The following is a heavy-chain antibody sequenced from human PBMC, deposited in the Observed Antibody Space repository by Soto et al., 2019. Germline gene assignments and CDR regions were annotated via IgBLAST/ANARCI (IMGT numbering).Heavy chain of an antibody. J-gene: IGHJ4*02. D-gene: IGHD3-10*01. CDR2: IYYSGST. V-gene: IGHV4-61*01. Sequence: SETLSLTCTVSGGSVSSGSYYWSWIRQPPGEGLEWIGYIYYSGSTNYNPSLKSRVTISVDTSKNQFSLKLSSVTAADTAVYYCARETMVRGPYFDYWGQGTLVTVSS. CDR3: ARETMVRGPYFDY. CDR1: GGSVSSGSYY.